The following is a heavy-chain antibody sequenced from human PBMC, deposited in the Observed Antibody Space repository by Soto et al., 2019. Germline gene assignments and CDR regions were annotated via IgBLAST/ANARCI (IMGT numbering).Heavy chain of an antibody. CDR1: GVSVSSGSYQ. D-gene: IGHD3-3*01. CDR2: IYYTGST. J-gene: IGHJ6*02. V-gene: IGHV4-61*01. CDR3: ARLQFYDLWSGSVPMDV. Sequence: PWETLSLPCTVSGVSVSSGSYQWSWIRQSPGKGLEWIGYIYYTGSTNYNPSLKSRVTISVDTSKNQFSLKLTSVTAADTALYFCARLQFYDLWSGSVPMDVWGQGTTVTVSS.